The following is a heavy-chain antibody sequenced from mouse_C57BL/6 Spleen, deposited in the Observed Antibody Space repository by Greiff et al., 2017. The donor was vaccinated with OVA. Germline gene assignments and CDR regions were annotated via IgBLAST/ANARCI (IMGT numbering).Heavy chain of an antibody. V-gene: IGHV1-26*01. J-gene: IGHJ3*01. D-gene: IGHD2-4*01. CDR3: ATYDLSSAWFAD. CDR2: INPNNGGT. Sequence: EVQLQQSGPELVKPGASVKLSCKASGYTFTDYYMNWVKQSHGKSLEWIGEINPNNGGTSYNQKFKGKATLTVDKPSSTAYLELRSLTSEDSADYCGATYDLSSAWFADWGKGTLVTVSA. CDR1: GYTFTDYY.